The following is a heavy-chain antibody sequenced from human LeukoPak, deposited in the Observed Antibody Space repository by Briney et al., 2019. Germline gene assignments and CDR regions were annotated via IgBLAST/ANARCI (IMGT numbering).Heavy chain of an antibody. Sequence: GGSLRLSCAASGFTFSGSAMHWVRQASGKGLEWVGSIRSKANSYATAYAASVKGRFTISRDDSKNTAYLQMNSLKTEDTAVYYCTTPGRAYSYVPYYYMDVWGKGTTVTVSS. J-gene: IGHJ6*03. CDR1: GFTFSGSA. CDR3: TTPGRAYSYVPYYYMDV. V-gene: IGHV3-73*01. D-gene: IGHD5-18*01. CDR2: IRSKANSYAT.